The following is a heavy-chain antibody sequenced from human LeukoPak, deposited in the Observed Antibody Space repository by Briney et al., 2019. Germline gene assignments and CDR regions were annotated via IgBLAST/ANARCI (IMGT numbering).Heavy chain of an antibody. V-gene: IGHV1-2*02. CDR3: ARRGSSSLAYYYMDV. D-gene: IGHD6-13*01. CDR2: INPNSGGT. J-gene: IGHJ6*03. CDR1: GYTFTGYY. Sequence: ASVKVSCKASGYTFTGYYMHWVRQAPGQGLEWMGWINPNSGGTNYAQKFQGRVTMTRDTSISTAYMELSRLRSDDTAVYYCARRGSSSLAYYYMDVWGKGPRSPSP.